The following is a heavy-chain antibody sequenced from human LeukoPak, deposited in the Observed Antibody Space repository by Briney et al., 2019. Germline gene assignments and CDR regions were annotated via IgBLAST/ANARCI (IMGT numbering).Heavy chain of an antibody. J-gene: IGHJ2*01. Sequence: GGSLRLSCAASGFSFSDYYMCWSCQGPGEGLGWGSYISKGSSYTNYADSVKGRFTISRDSAKNSLYLQMNSLRAEDTAVYYCARLRVDYGGNFFDLWGRGTLVTVSS. D-gene: IGHD4-23*01. V-gene: IGHV3-11*03. CDR2: ISKGSSYT. CDR3: ARLRVDYGGNFFDL. CDR1: GFSFSDYY.